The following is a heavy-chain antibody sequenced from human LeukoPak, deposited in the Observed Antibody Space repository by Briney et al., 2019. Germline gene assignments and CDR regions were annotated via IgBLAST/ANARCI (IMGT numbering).Heavy chain of an antibody. D-gene: IGHD5-18*01. Sequence: PGGSLRLSCAASGFTVSSNYMSWVRQAPGKGLEWVSVIYSGGSTYYADSVKGRFTIARDNSKNTQYLQMNSRRAEDTAVYYCARVRTLQLWLIRYGMDVWGQGTTVTVSS. J-gene: IGHJ6*02. CDR2: IYSGGST. CDR1: GFTVSSNY. V-gene: IGHV3-53*01. CDR3: ARVRTLQLWLIRYGMDV.